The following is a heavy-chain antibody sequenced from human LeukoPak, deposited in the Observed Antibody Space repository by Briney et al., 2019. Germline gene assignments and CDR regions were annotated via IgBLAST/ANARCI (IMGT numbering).Heavy chain of an antibody. Sequence: ASVKVSCKTSGYNFPGYNIHWVRQAPGQGLEWMGWINPNSGGTNYAQKFQGRVTMTRDTSISTAYMELSRLRSDDTAVYYCARGPDSGWDTPTGRNDAFDIWGQGTMVTVSS. CDR2: INPNSGGT. CDR1: GYNFPGYN. CDR3: ARGPDSGWDTPTGRNDAFDI. V-gene: IGHV1-2*02. D-gene: IGHD6-19*01. J-gene: IGHJ3*02.